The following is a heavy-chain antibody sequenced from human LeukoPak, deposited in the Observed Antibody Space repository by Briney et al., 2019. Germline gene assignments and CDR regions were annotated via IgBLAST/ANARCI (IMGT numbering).Heavy chain of an antibody. CDR1: GGTLSSYA. Sequence: SVKVSCKASGGTLSSYAISWVRQAPGQGLGWMGAIIPIFGTANHAQKFQGRVTITADESTSTAYMELSSLRSEDTAVYYCARVYYDSSGYVDYWGQGTLVTVSS. J-gene: IGHJ4*02. CDR3: ARVYYDSSGYVDY. CDR2: IIPIFGTA. V-gene: IGHV1-69*01. D-gene: IGHD3-22*01.